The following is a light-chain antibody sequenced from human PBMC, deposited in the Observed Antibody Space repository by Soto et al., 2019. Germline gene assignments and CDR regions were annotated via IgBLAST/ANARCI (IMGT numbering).Light chain of an antibody. J-gene: IGLJ1*01. V-gene: IGLV2-14*01. CDR2: EVS. Sequence: ALTQPASVSGSPGQSITISCTGTSSDVGGYSRVSWYQHHPGKAPKLIIYEVSDRPSGVSNRFSGSKSGNTASLTISGLQAEDEADYYCNSYTSSNTRVFGTETKVTVL. CDR1: SSDVGGYSR. CDR3: NSYTSSNTRV.